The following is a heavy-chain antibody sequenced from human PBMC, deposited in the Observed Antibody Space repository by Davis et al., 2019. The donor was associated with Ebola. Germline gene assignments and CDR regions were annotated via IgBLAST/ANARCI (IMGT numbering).Heavy chain of an antibody. CDR3: TRRMVRDGLDV. D-gene: IGHD3-10*01. CDR2: IYPGDSDA. CDR1: GYTFAQYW. J-gene: IGHJ6*02. V-gene: IGHV5-51*01. Sequence: QVSCKGSGYTFAQYWLGWVRQKPGSGLEWMGIIYPGDSDARYSPSVQGQVTFSVDKSTSTAYLQWSSLKASDTAVYYCTRRMVRDGLDVWGQGTTVTVSS.